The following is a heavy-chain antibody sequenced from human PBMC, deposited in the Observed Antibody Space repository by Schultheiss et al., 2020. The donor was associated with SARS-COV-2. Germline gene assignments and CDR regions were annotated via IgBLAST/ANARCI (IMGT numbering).Heavy chain of an antibody. D-gene: IGHD2-2*02. V-gene: IGHV1-69*13. CDR3: ARDWDIVVVPAAIPEHYYYGMDV. Sequence: SVKVSCKASGGTFSSYAISWVRQAPGQGLEWMGGIIPIFGTANYAQKFQGRVTITADESTSTAYMELSSLRSEDTAVYYCARDWDIVVVPAAIPEHYYYGMDVWGQGTTVTVS. CDR2: IIPIFGTA. J-gene: IGHJ6*02. CDR1: GGTFSSYA.